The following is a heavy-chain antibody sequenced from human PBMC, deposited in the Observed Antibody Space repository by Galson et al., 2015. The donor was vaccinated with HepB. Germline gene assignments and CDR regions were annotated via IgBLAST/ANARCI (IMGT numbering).Heavy chain of an antibody. Sequence: SLRLSCAASGFTFSSYALNWVRQAPGKGLEWVSCISGSGGTTYSADSVKGRFTISRDNSKNTLYLQMNSLRGEDTAVYYCARAVLLGANCWGQATLVTVSS. J-gene: IGHJ4*02. CDR2: ISGSGGTT. V-gene: IGHV3-23*01. CDR1: GFTFSSYA. D-gene: IGHD4-17*01. CDR3: ARAVLLGANC.